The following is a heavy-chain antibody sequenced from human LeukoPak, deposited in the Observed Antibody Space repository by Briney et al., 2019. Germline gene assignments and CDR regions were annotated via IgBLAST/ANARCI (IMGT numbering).Heavy chain of an antibody. CDR2: INPNSGGT. CDR3: ARGVVGATGGFDY. V-gene: IGHV1-2*02. CDR1: GYTFTGYY. Sequence: GASVKVSCKASGYTFTGYYMHWVRQAPGQGLEWMGWINPNSGGTNYAQKFQGRVTITADKSTSTAYMELSSLRSEDTAVYYCARGVVGATGGFDYWGQGTLVTVSS. D-gene: IGHD1-26*01. J-gene: IGHJ4*02.